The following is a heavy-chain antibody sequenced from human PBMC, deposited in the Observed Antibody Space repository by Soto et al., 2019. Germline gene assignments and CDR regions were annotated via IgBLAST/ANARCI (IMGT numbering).Heavy chain of an antibody. V-gene: IGHV1-69*13. CDR3: AREREYNWNDDAFDI. D-gene: IGHD1-1*01. Sequence: ASVKVSCKASGGTFSSYAISWVRQAPGQGLEWMGGIIPIFGTANYAQKFQGRVTITADESTSTAYMELSSLRSEDTAVYYCAREREYNWNDDAFDIWGQGTMVTVSS. CDR1: GGTFSSYA. J-gene: IGHJ3*02. CDR2: IIPIFGTA.